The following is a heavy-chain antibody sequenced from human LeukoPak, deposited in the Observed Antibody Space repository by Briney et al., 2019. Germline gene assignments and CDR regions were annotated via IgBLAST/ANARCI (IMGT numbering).Heavy chain of an antibody. D-gene: IGHD6-13*01. V-gene: IGHV3-53*01. J-gene: IGHJ3*02. Sequence: GGSLRLSCAASGFTVSSNYMSWVRQAPGKGLEWVSVIYSGGSTYYADSVKGRFTISRDNSKNTLYLQMNSLRAEDTAVYYCAKDYSSSWYWDAFDIWGQGTMVTVSS. CDR2: IYSGGST. CDR1: GFTVSSNY. CDR3: AKDYSSSWYWDAFDI.